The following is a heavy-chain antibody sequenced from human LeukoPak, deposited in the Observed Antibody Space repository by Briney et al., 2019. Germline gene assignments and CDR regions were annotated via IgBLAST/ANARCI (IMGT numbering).Heavy chain of an antibody. J-gene: IGHJ5*02. D-gene: IGHD5-12*01. CDR2: FDPEDGET. CDR3: ATEGLYSGYDPRYNWFDP. CDR1: GYTLTELS. V-gene: IGHV1-24*01. Sequence: ASVKVSCKVSGYTLTELSMHWVRQAPGKGLEWMGGFDPEDGETIYAQKFQGRVTMTEDTSTDTAYMELSSLRSEDTAVYYCATEGLYSGYDPRYNWFDPWGQGTLVTVSS.